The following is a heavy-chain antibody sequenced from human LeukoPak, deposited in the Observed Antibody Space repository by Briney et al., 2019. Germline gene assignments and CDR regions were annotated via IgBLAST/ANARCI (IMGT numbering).Heavy chain of an antibody. Sequence: SETLSLTCTVSGDSISNYYWSWIRQPPGKGLEWIGYIYYSGSTNYNPSLKSRVTISVDPSKNQFSLKLSSVTAADTAVYYCARGRITGHNYYYYMDVWGKGTTVTVSS. V-gene: IGHV4-59*12. CDR2: IYYSGST. CDR3: ARGRITGHNYYYYMDV. CDR1: GDSISNYY. D-gene: IGHD1-20*01. J-gene: IGHJ6*03.